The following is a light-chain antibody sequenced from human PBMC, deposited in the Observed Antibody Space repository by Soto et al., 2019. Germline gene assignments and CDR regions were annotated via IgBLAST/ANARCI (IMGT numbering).Light chain of an antibody. Sequence: EIVMTQSPATLSVSPGERATLSCRASQSVSSYLAWYQQKPGQAPRLLIYGASTRATGFPASFSGSGSGTDFTLTLSSQQSADFAVYYCQGVFTFGPGTKVDIK. J-gene: IGKJ3*01. CDR1: QSVSSY. CDR3: QGVFT. CDR2: GAS. V-gene: IGKV3-15*01.